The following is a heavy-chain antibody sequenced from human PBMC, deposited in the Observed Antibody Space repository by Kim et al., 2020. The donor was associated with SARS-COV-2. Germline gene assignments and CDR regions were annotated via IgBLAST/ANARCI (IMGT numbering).Heavy chain of an antibody. CDR2: ISYDGSNE. J-gene: IGHJ4*02. Sequence: GGSLRLSCAASGFTFSSYAMHWVRQAPGKGLEWVALISYDGSNEYYADSVKGRFTISRDNSKNTLYLQVNSLRAEDTAVYYCARDHSSSGRLYFDYWGQGTLVTVSS. CDR1: GFTFSSYA. V-gene: IGHV3-30-3*01. D-gene: IGHD6-25*01. CDR3: ARDHSSSGRLYFDY.